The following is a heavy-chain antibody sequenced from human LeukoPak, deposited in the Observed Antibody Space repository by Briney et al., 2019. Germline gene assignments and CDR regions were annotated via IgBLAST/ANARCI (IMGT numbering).Heavy chain of an antibody. CDR1: GGSITSGSYY. Sequence: PSQTLSLTCTVSGGSITSGSYYWTWIRQSAGGGLEWIGRVYMNGHSNSNPSLESRVTISVDTSKNQFSLKLSSVTAADTAVYYCARHEEYSSGWYGGGAFDIWGQGTMVTVSS. D-gene: IGHD6-19*01. V-gene: IGHV4-61*02. J-gene: IGHJ3*02. CDR3: ARHEEYSSGWYGGGAFDI. CDR2: VYMNGHS.